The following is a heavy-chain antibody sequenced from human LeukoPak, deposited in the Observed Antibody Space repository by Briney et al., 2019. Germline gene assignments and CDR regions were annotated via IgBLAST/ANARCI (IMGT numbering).Heavy chain of an antibody. J-gene: IGHJ6*02. CDR2: ISSSSSYI. CDR3: ARDFPLKPLVDGSGSYYIRYYYYGMDV. V-gene: IGHV3-21*01. Sequence: GGSLRLSCAASGFTFSSYSMNWVRQAPGKGLEWVSSISSSSSYIYYADSVKGRFTISRDNAKNSLYLQMNSLRAEDTAVYYCARDFPLKPLVDGSGSYYIRYYYYGMDVWGQGTTVTVSS. CDR1: GFTFSSYS. D-gene: IGHD3-10*01.